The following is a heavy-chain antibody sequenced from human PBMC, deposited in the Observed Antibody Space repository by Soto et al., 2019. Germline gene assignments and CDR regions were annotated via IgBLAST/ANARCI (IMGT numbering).Heavy chain of an antibody. V-gene: IGHV3-30*18. CDR1: GFTFSSYG. D-gene: IGHD3-9*01. J-gene: IGHJ6*02. CDR2: ISYDGSNK. Sequence: QTGGSLRLSCAASGFTFSSYGMHWVRQAPGKGLEWVAVISYDGSNKYYADSVKGRFTISRDNSKNTLYLQMNSLRAEDTAVYYCAKVSKLRYFDWLSPYYYYYGMDVWGQGTTVTVSS. CDR3: AKVSKLRYFDWLSPYYYYYGMDV.